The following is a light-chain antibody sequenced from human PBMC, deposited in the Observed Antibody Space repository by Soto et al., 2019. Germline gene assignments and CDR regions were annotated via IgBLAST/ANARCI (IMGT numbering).Light chain of an antibody. CDR2: DTS. V-gene: IGKV3-11*01. J-gene: IGKJ3*01. CDR3: QQRSNWV. CDR1: QSVSPF. Sequence: EAVLTQSPATLSLSPGESAALSCRASQSVSPFLACYQQRPGQPPRLLIYDTSNRAPGTPTRFSGSGSGTDFTLTISSLEPEDFAVYYCQQRSNWVFGPGTKVDLK.